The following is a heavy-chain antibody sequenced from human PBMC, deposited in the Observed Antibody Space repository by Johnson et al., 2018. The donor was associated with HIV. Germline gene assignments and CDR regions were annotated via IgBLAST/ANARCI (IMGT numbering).Heavy chain of an antibody. CDR3: ARDPHIGVVTIIDTTLKACDI. CDR2: INSDGSST. J-gene: IGHJ3*02. D-gene: IGHD2-21*02. CDR1: GFTFSSYW. Sequence: VQLVESGGGLVQPGGSLRLSCAASGFTFSSYWMHWVRQAPGKGLVWVSRINSDGSSTSYADSVKGRFTISRDNAKNTLYLQMNSLRAEDTAVYYCARDPHIGVVTIIDTTLKACDIWGQGTMVTVSS. V-gene: IGHV3-74*01.